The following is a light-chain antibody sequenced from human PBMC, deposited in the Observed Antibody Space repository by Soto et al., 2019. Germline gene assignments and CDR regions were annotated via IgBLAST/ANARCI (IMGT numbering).Light chain of an antibody. CDR2: EVF. V-gene: IGKV2D-29*01. CDR3: MQTIQPLLT. CDR1: QSLLHTDGKTY. Sequence: DVVMTQTPLSLSVTPGQPASISCKSSQSLLHTDGKTYLYWYLQKPGHPPQLLIYEVFNRFAGVPDRFSGSESGTDSTLQISRVEAEDVGTYYCMQTIQPLLTFGGGTKVQI. J-gene: IGKJ4*01.